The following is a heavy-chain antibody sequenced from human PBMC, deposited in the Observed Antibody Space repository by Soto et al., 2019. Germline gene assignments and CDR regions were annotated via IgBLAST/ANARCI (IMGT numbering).Heavy chain of an antibody. Sequence: PSETLSLTCAVSGGSISSSNWWSWVRQPPGKGLEWIGEIYHSGSTNYNPSLKSRVTMSLDMSKNQFSLNMSSVTAADAAVYYCAQVPTAKRYYVSGMDVWGQGTTVTVSS. CDR1: GGSISSSNW. CDR2: IYHSGST. D-gene: IGHD2-2*01. V-gene: IGHV4-4*02. J-gene: IGHJ6*02. CDR3: AQVPTAKRYYVSGMDV.